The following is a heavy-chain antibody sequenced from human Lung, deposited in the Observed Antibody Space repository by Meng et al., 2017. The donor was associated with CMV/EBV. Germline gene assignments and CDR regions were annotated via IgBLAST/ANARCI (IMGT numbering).Heavy chain of an antibody. V-gene: IGHV1-2*02. D-gene: IGHD7-27*01. CDR1: GYSFSDHF. CDR2: IKPNSGDT. CDR3: ARDHTWGSDY. J-gene: IGHJ4*02. Sequence: ASXXVSCKASGYSFSDHFMHWVRQAPGQGLEWMGWIKPNSGDTNYAQNFQGRVTMTSDSSISSAYMELTRLTSDDTAVYFCARDHTWGSDYWGQGTLVTVSS.